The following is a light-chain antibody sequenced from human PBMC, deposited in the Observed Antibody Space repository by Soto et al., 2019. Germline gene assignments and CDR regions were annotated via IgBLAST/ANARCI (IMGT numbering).Light chain of an antibody. Sequence: EIVMTQSPATLSLSPGDRATLSCRASQNVSNYLAWYQQKPGQAPRLLIYGASNRATGIPDRFSGSGSGTDFTLTISRLEPEDFAVYYCQQYGSSGTFGQGTKVDIK. CDR3: QQYGSSGT. CDR2: GAS. CDR1: QNVSNY. J-gene: IGKJ1*01. V-gene: IGKV3-20*01.